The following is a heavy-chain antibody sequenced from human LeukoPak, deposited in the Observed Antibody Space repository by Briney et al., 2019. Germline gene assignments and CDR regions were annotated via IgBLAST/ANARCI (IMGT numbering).Heavy chain of an antibody. CDR2: INTNTGNP. J-gene: IGHJ5*02. Sequence: GASVKVSCKASGYTFTSYAMNWVRQAPGQGLEWMGWINTNTGNPTYAQGFTGRFVFSLDTSVSTAYLQISSLKAEDTAVYYCARAHLDYYDFWSGHRSQDCWFDPWGQGTLVTVSS. CDR3: ARAHLDYYDFWSGHRSQDCWFDP. CDR1: GYTFTSYA. D-gene: IGHD3-3*01. V-gene: IGHV7-4-1*02.